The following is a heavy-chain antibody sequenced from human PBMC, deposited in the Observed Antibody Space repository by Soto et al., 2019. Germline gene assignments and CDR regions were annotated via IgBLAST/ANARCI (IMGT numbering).Heavy chain of an antibody. CDR2: IYESGYT. CDR3: VRALRHTAMVYPWFDH. V-gene: IGHV4-31*03. J-gene: IGHJ5*02. Sequence: PSETLSLTCTVSGASVSSGAYYWGWVRQRPGRGLEWIGYIYESGYTYYNTSLKSRLTISLDRSNNQFSLGLTSVTAADTAVYYCVRALRHTAMVYPWFDHWGQGTLVTVSS. D-gene: IGHD5-18*01. CDR1: GASVSSGAYY.